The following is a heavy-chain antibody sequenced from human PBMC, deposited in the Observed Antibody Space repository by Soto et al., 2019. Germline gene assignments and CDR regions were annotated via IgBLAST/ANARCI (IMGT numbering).Heavy chain of an antibody. D-gene: IGHD3-22*01. CDR3: ANSYYYDSSGLYYFDY. Sequence: EVQLLESGGGLVQPGGSLRLSCAASGFTFSSYAMSWVRQAPGKGLEWVSAISGSGGSTYYADSVKGRFTISRDNSKNTLYLQMNSLRAGDTAVYYCANSYYYDSSGLYYFDYWGQGTLVTVSS. V-gene: IGHV3-23*01. CDR1: GFTFSSYA. CDR2: ISGSGGST. J-gene: IGHJ4*02.